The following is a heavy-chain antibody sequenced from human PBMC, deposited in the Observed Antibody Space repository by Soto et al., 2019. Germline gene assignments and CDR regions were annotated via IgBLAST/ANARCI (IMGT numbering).Heavy chain of an antibody. D-gene: IGHD3-16*01. CDR3: ARGETAWPLAYGLGV. V-gene: IGHV3-21*01. Sequence: GGSLRLSCAVSGFTFSNYYIHWVRQAPGKGLEWVSSIRSGRDTFYADAVEGRFSISRDDATSSVSLQMNSLRGGDTAVYFWARGETAWPLAYGLGVWGHGNPGHRLL. CDR1: GFTFSNYY. CDR2: IRSGRDT. J-gene: IGHJ4*02.